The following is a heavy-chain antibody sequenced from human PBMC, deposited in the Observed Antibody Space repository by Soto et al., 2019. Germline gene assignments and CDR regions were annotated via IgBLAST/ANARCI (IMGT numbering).Heavy chain of an antibody. J-gene: IGHJ3*02. CDR3: ATLIYGDPDAFAI. CDR1: GYTLTELS. D-gene: IGHD4-17*01. CDR2: FDPEGGET. Sequence: ASVKVSCKVSGYTLTELSMHWVRQAPGKGLEWMGGFDPEGGETIYAQKFQGRVTMTEDTSTDTAYMELSSLRSEDTAVYYCATLIYGDPDAFAICGQGTMVTGSS. V-gene: IGHV1-24*01.